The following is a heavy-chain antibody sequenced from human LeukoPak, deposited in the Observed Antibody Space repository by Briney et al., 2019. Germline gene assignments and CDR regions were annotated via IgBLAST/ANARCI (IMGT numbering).Heavy chain of an antibody. CDR3: ASTYNYRGWFDP. Sequence: SETLSLTCTVSGVSLSSYYWSWIRQPAGKGLEWIGRIYTSGSTKYSPSLKSRVSMSIDTSKNQFSLKLSSVTAADTAVYYCASTYNYRGWFDPWGQGTLVTVSS. D-gene: IGHD5-24*01. J-gene: IGHJ5*02. CDR1: GVSLSSYY. CDR2: IYTSGST. V-gene: IGHV4-4*07.